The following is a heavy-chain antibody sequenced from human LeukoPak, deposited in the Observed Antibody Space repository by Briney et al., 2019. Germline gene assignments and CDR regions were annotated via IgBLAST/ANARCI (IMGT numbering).Heavy chain of an antibody. CDR1: RFTLSTYW. Sequence: GGSLRLSCAASRFTLSTYWMSWVRQAPGKGLEWVAHIKQDGSQEYYVDSVKGRFTISRDSAKNSLYLQMNSLRAEDTAVYYXAXGVPYDSWSGPHYSDYWGQGTLVTVSS. D-gene: IGHD3-3*01. V-gene: IGHV3-7*01. J-gene: IGHJ4*02. CDR2: IKQDGSQE. CDR3: AXGVPYDSWSGPHYSDY.